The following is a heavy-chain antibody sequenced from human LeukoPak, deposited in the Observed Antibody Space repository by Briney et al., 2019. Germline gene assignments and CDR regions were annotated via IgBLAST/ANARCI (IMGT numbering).Heavy chain of an antibody. CDR1: GFTFSSYA. Sequence: GGSLRLSCAASGFTFSSYAMSWVRQARGKGLEWVSAIRGSGGSTYYADCVKGRFTVSRDNSKNTLYLQMNSLRAEDTAVYYCAKTAARAYGSYYYYMDVWGKGTTVTVSS. CDR3: AKTAARAYGSYYYYMDV. D-gene: IGHD3-10*01. V-gene: IGHV3-23*01. CDR2: IRGSGGST. J-gene: IGHJ6*03.